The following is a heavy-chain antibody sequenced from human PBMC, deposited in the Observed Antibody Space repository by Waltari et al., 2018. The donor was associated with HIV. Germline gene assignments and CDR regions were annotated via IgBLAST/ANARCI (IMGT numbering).Heavy chain of an antibody. Sequence: QLQLQESGPAPVKPSETLSLTCTVSTGYITQSYYWGWVRQFPGTGLEWIGSIYSNGVSHYAPSLKSRVALSVDMSKNQFSLTLTAVTAADTSRYFCVALRTVTGTIDKWGQGTLVTVS. CDR2: IYSNGVS. V-gene: IGHV4-39*01. CDR1: TGYITQSYY. CDR3: VALRTVTGTIDK. J-gene: IGHJ4*02. D-gene: IGHD6-19*01.